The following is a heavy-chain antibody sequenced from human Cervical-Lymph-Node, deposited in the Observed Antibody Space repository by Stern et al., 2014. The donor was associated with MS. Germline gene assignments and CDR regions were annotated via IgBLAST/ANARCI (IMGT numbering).Heavy chain of an antibody. CDR3: ARLSSGWYAY. V-gene: IGHV4-59*01. CDR1: GDSMSSYY. CDR2: IYYAGST. D-gene: IGHD6-19*01. J-gene: IGHJ4*02. Sequence: QVQLQESGPGLVKPSGTLSLTCTVSGDSMSSYYWRWIRQPPGKGLEWIGSIYYAGSTDYNPSLKSRVTISVDTSKNQFSLRLTAVTAADTAVYYCARLSSGWYAYWGQGTLVTVSS.